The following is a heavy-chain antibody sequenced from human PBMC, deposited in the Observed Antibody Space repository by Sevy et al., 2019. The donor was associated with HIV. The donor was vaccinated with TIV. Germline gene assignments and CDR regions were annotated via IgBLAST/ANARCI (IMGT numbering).Heavy chain of an antibody. D-gene: IGHD2-2*02. CDR2: ISAYNGNT. V-gene: IGHV1-18*01. J-gene: IGHJ6*02. CDR3: ARVREDMLVVPAAIRNYYYGMDV. CDR1: GYTFTSYG. Sequence: ASVKVSCKASGYTFTSYGISWVRQAPGQGLEWMGWISAYNGNTNYAQKLQGRVTMTTDTSTSTAYMELRGLRSDDTAVYYCARVREDMLVVPAAIRNYYYGMDVWGQGTTVTVSS.